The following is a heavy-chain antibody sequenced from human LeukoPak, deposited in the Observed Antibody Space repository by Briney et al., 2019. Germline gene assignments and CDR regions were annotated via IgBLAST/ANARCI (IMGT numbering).Heavy chain of an antibody. Sequence: PGGSLRLSCAASRFAFSWYAMSWVRQATGKGLEWVAAISGSGGSTYYADSVKGRFTISRDNSKSTTFLQLNSLRREDTAVYYCARGTREQPWAPVHAFDIWGQGTVVTVSS. D-gene: IGHD1/OR15-1a*01. V-gene: IGHV3-23*01. CDR1: RFAFSWYA. CDR3: ARGTREQPWAPVHAFDI. CDR2: ISGSGGST. J-gene: IGHJ3*02.